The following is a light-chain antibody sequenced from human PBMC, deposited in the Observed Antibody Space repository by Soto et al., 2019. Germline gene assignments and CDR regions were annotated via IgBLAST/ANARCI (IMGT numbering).Light chain of an antibody. J-gene: IGKJ1*01. V-gene: IGKV3-20*01. CDR3: QQYGSSGT. Sequence: EIVLTQSPGTLSLSPGERATLSCRASQSASNNYLAWYQQKPGQAHRLLIYGASNRATGIPDRFSGSGSGTDFTLTISRLEPDDFAVYYCQQYGSSGTFGQGTKVDIK. CDR1: QSASNNY. CDR2: GAS.